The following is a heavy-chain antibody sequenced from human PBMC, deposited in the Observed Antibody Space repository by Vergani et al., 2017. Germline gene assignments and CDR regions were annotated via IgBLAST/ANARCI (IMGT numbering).Heavy chain of an antibody. CDR1: GYTFTSYY. D-gene: IGHD3-10*01. Sequence: QVQLVQSGAEVKKPGASVKVSCKASGYTFTSYYMHWVRQAPGQGLEWMGWISAYNGNTNYAQKLQGRVTMTTDTSTSTAYMELRSLRSDDTAVYYCAREPTNYYGSGSSIDYWGQGTLVTVSS. CDR2: ISAYNGNT. CDR3: AREPTNYYGSGSSIDY. J-gene: IGHJ4*02. V-gene: IGHV1-18*04.